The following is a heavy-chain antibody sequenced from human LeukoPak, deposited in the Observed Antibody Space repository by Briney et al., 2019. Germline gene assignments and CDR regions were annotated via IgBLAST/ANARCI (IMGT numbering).Heavy chain of an antibody. Sequence: SETLSLTCAVYGGSFSGYYWSWIRQPPGKGLEWIGEINHSGSTNYNPSLKSRVTISVDTSKNQFSLKLSSVTAEDTAVYYCAFLVVPAAHDYWGQGTLVTVSS. J-gene: IGHJ4*02. D-gene: IGHD2-2*01. CDR2: INHSGST. CDR3: AFLVVPAAHDY. CDR1: GGSFSGYY. V-gene: IGHV4-34*01.